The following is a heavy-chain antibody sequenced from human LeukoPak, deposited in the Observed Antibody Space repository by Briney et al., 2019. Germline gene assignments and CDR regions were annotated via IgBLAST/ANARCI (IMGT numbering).Heavy chain of an antibody. CDR2: IYSGGST. CDR1: VVTVSKNY. Sequence: GGSLRLSCAASVVTVSKNYMNWVRQARGKGLEWGSVIYSGGSTLYADSVKGRFTISRHNYKNTVDLQMNGLRAEDSAVYYCASESYRLYGLDVWGQGTTVTVSS. CDR3: ASESYRLYGLDV. V-gene: IGHV3-53*04. D-gene: IGHD3-16*02. J-gene: IGHJ6*02.